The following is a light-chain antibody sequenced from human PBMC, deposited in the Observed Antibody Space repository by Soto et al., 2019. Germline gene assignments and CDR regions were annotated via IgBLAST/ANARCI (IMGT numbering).Light chain of an antibody. Sequence: EIVLTQSPANLSLSPGERATLSYRPSQGVSSYFVWWQKKPGQAPRVLMSDASSRATGIPARLSGTGSGTDFTLTINSLEPEDFAVYNCQQRSNWLTFGGGTKVEIK. CDR2: DAS. V-gene: IGKV3-11*01. CDR3: QQRSNWLT. J-gene: IGKJ4*01. CDR1: QGVSSY.